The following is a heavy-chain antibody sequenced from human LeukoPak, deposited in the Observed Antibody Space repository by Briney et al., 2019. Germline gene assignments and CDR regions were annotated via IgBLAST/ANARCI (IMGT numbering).Heavy chain of an antibody. Sequence: SETLSLTXAVSGYSISSGYYWGWIRQPPGKGLEWIGSIYHSGSTYYNPSLKSRVTISVDTSKNQFSLKLSSVTAADTAVYYCARTDFWSGYYRNFDYWGQGTLVTVSS. D-gene: IGHD3-3*01. J-gene: IGHJ4*02. CDR2: IYHSGST. V-gene: IGHV4-38-2*01. CDR3: ARTDFWSGYYRNFDY. CDR1: GYSISSGYY.